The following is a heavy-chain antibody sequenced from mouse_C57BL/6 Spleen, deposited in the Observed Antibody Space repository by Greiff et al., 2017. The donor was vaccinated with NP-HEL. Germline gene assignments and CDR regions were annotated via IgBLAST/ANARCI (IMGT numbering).Heavy chain of an antibody. CDR1: GFTFSDYG. CDR3: ARRGSTTGAWFAY. J-gene: IGHJ3*01. D-gene: IGHD2-12*01. CDR2: ISSGSSTI. Sequence: EVMLVESGGGLVKPGGSLKLSCAASGFTFSDYGMHWVRQAPEKGLEWVAYISSGSSTIYYADTVKGRFTISRDNAKNTLFLQMTSLRSEDTAMYYWARRGSTTGAWFAYWGQGTLVTVSA. V-gene: IGHV5-17*01.